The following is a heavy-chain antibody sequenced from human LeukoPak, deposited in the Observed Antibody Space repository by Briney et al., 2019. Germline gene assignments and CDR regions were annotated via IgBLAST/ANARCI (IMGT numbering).Heavy chain of an antibody. V-gene: IGHV3-30*02. CDR3: AKDKSMVRELDY. J-gene: IGHJ4*02. Sequence: GGSLRLSCAASGFTFSSYGMHWVHQAPGKGLQWLAFIQSDGNNKYYADSVKGRFTISRDNSKNTLFLQMNSLRAEDTAVYYCAKDKSMVRELDYWGQGNLVTVSS. D-gene: IGHD3-10*01. CDR1: GFTFSSYG. CDR2: IQSDGNNK.